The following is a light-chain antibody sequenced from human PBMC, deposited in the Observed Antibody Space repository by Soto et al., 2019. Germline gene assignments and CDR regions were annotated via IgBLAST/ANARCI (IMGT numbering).Light chain of an antibody. CDR1: SSNIGAGYD. CDR2: GNS. Sequence: QSVLTQPPSVSGAPGQRVTISCTGSSSNIGAGYDVHWYQQLPGTAPKLLIYGNSNRPSGVPDRFSGSKSGTSASLAITGLQAEDEADYYCETWDSKSRIFGGGTKVTVL. CDR3: ETWDSKSRI. V-gene: IGLV1-40*01. J-gene: IGLJ2*01.